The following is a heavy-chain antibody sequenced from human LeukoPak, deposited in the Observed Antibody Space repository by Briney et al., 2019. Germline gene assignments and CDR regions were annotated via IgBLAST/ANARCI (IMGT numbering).Heavy chain of an antibody. J-gene: IGHJ4*02. CDR2: IYHSGST. Sequence: PSGTLSLTCAVSGGSISSSNWWSWVRQPPGKGLEWIGEIYHSGSTNYNPSLKSRVTISVDKSKNQFSLKLSSVTAADTAVYYCARVDEMATIGFDYWGQGTLVTVSS. CDR3: ARVDEMATIGFDY. V-gene: IGHV4-4*02. CDR1: GGSISSSNW. D-gene: IGHD5-24*01.